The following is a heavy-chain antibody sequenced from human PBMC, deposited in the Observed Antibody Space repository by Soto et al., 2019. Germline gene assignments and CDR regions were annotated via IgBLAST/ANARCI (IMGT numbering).Heavy chain of an antibody. CDR1: GGSISSSSYY. CDR2: IYYSGST. D-gene: IGHD3-10*01. Sequence: QLQLQESGPGLVKPSETLSLTCTVSGGSISSSSYYWGWIRQPPGKGLEWIGSIYYSGSTYYNPSLKSRVTISVDTSKNQFSLKLSSVTAADTAVYYCARQVLLWFGELYNWFDPWGQGTLVTVSS. J-gene: IGHJ5*02. V-gene: IGHV4-39*01. CDR3: ARQVLLWFGELYNWFDP.